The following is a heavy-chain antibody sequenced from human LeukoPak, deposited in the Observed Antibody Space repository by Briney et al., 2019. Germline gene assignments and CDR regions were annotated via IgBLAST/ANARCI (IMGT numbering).Heavy chain of an antibody. Sequence: SSETLSLTCAVSGNSISSGYFWGWIRQPPGKGLEWIGSLYHSGSTHYNPSLKSRVTISGDTSKNQFSLNPNSVTAADTAVYYCARDRGAASFDYWGQGTLVTVSS. V-gene: IGHV4-38-2*02. CDR2: LYHSGST. D-gene: IGHD1-26*01. J-gene: IGHJ4*02. CDR3: ARDRGAASFDY. CDR1: GNSISSGYF.